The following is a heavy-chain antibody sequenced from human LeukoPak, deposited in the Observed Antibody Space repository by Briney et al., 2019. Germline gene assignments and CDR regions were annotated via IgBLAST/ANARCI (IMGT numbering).Heavy chain of an antibody. CDR1: GYSISSGYY. CDR2: IYHSGST. V-gene: IGHV4-38-2*02. Sequence: PSETLSLTCTVSGYSISSGYYWGWIRQPPGKGLEWIGSIYHSGSTYYNPSLKSRVTISVDTSKNQFSLKLSSVAAADTAVYYCARVRLSWFDPWGQGTLVTVSS. CDR3: ARVRLSWFDP. J-gene: IGHJ5*02.